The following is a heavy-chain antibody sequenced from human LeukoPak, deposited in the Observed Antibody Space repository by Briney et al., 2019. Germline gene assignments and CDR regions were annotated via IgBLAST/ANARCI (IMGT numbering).Heavy chain of an antibody. CDR3: AKAGGYCSGGSCEDY. V-gene: IGHV3-30*18. J-gene: IGHJ4*02. Sequence: GGSLRLSCAASGFTFSSYGMHWVRQAPGKGLEWVAAISYDGSNKYYADSVKGRFTISRDNSKNTLYLQMNSLRAEDTAVYYCAKAGGYCSGGSCEDYWGQGTLVTVSS. D-gene: IGHD2-15*01. CDR2: ISYDGSNK. CDR1: GFTFSSYG.